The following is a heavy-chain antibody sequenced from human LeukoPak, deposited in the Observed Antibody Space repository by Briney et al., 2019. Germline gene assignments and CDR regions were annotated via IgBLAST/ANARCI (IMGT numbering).Heavy chain of an antibody. CDR3: ARVVPAAMEGTNWFDP. CDR2: IYYSGST. D-gene: IGHD2-2*01. J-gene: IGHJ5*02. Sequence: SQTLSLTCTVSGGSISSGDYYWSWIRQPPGKGLEWIGYIYYSGSTYYNPSLKSRVTISVDTSKNQFSLKLSSVTAADTAVYYCARVVPAAMEGTNWFDPWGQGTLVTVSS. V-gene: IGHV4-30-4*01. CDR1: GGSISSGDYY.